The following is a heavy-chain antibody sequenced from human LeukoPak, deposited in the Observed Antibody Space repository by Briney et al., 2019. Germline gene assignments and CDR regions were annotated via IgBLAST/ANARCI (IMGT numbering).Heavy chain of an antibody. V-gene: IGHV4-31*03. J-gene: IGHJ4*02. Sequence: SETLSLTCTVSSGSISSGGYYCSWIRHHPGKGLEWIGYIYYSGSTYYNPSLKSRVTISVDTSKNQFSLKLSSVTAADTAVYYCASVLRGLYYFDYWGQGTLVTVSS. CDR1: SGSISSGGYY. CDR2: IYYSGST. CDR3: ASVLRGLYYFDY. D-gene: IGHD3-3*01.